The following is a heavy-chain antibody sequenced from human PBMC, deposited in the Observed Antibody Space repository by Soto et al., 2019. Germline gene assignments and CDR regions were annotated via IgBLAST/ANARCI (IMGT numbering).Heavy chain of an antibody. CDR1: GGIFSSYA. V-gene: IGHV1-69*13. CDR3: AREGLVLVPTTVNSDYYYYAMDV. CDR2: IIPIFGTA. Sequence: SVTVSCKASGGIFSSYAISWVRQAPGQGLEWMGGIIPIFGTANYAQKFQGRVTITADESTSTVYMELSSLRPEDTAVYYCAREGLVLVPTTVNSDYYYYAMDVWGQGTTVTVSS. J-gene: IGHJ6*02. D-gene: IGHD4-17*01.